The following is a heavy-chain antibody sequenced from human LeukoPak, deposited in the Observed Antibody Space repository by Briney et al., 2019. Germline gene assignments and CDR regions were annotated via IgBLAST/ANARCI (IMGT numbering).Heavy chain of an antibody. CDR3: ARLGYYYDSLGHYDY. J-gene: IGHJ4*02. V-gene: IGHV1-46*01. CDR1: GYTFTNYY. D-gene: IGHD3-22*01. Sequence: ASVKVSCKASGYTFTNYYIHWVRLAPGQGLEWMGIINPTSGSTAYTQKFQGRVTMTRDTSTSTVYMELSSLRSDDTAVYYCARLGYYYDSLGHYDYWGQGTLVIVSS. CDR2: INPTSGST.